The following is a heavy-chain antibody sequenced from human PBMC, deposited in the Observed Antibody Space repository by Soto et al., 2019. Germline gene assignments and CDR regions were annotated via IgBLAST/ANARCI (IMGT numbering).Heavy chain of an antibody. D-gene: IGHD2-21*02. Sequence: PAETLSLSCIVSVVSVTSYTWSWVRQPANKGLEWIGRVFSSVSATYNPSLKSRVSISMDTAENRISLRLDSVTAADAGVYFCARDGMTTGDTWGPGTLVTVSS. J-gene: IGHJ4*02. CDR1: VVSVTSYT. CDR3: ARDGMTTGDT. V-gene: IGHV4-4*07. CDR2: VFSSVSA.